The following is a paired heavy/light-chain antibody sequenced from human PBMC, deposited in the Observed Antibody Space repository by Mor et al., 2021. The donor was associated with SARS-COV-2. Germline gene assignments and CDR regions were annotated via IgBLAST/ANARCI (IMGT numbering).Light chain of an antibody. CDR2: AAS. J-gene: IGKJ3*01. CDR1: QGISSW. Sequence: DIQMTQSPSSVSASVGDRVTITCRASQGISSWLAWYQQKPGKAPKLLIYAASSLQSGVPSRFSGSGSGTDFTLTISSLQPEDFATYYCQQANSFLPFTFGPGTKVDIK. CDR3: QQANSFLPFT. V-gene: IGKV1-12*01.
Heavy chain of an antibody. V-gene: IGHV4-59*01. D-gene: IGHD3-22*01. CDR2: IYYSGST. J-gene: IGHJ3*02. Sequence: QVQLQESGPGLVKPSETLSLTCTVSGGSISSYYWSWIRQPPGKGLEWIGYIYYSGSTNYNPSLKSRVTISVDTSKNQFSLKLSSVTAADTAVYYCARQLYYYDSSGYLQTDSGAFDIWGQGTMVTVSS. CDR3: ARQLYYYDSSGYLQTDSGAFDI. CDR1: GGSISSYY.